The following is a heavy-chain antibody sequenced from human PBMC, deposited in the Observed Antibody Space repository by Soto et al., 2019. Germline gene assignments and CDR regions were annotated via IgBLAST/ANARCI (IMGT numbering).Heavy chain of an antibody. CDR2: IIPIFGTA. J-gene: IGHJ5*02. D-gene: IGHD2-2*02. CDR3: ARDVVVPAAIRWFDP. V-gene: IGHV1-69*13. CDR1: GGTFSSYA. Sequence: GASVKVSCKASGGTFSSYAISWVRQAPGQGLEWMGGIIPIFGTANYAQKFQGRVTITADESTSTAYMELSSLRSEDTAVYYCARDVVVPAAIRWFDPWGQGTPVTVSS.